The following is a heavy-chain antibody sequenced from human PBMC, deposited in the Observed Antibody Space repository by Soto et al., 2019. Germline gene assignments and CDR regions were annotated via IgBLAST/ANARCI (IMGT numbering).Heavy chain of an antibody. D-gene: IGHD2-15*01. Sequence: EVQLLESGGGLVPPGGSLRLSCAASGFTFSSYAISWVRQAPGKGLEWVSTISGSGDSTYYADSVRGRFTISRDNSKNTLYLQMNSLRAEDTAVYYCAKETLGYCSSGSCRIDYWGQGTLVTVSS. CDR1: GFTFSSYA. V-gene: IGHV3-23*01. J-gene: IGHJ4*02. CDR3: AKETLGYCSSGSCRIDY. CDR2: ISGSGDST.